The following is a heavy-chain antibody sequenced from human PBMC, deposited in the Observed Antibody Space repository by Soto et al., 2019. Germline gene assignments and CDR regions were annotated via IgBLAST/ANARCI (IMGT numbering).Heavy chain of an antibody. CDR1: GFTYSSYS. J-gene: IGHJ4*01. D-gene: IGHD1-26*01. Sequence: GGSLRLSCAASGFTYSSYSMNWVRQAPGKGLEWVSSISSRSYIYYADSVKGRFTISRDNAKNSIYLQMNSLRAEDTAVYYCARDYREVGATIFDYWGHGTLVTVSS. V-gene: IGHV3-21*01. CDR2: ISSRSYI. CDR3: ARDYREVGATIFDY.